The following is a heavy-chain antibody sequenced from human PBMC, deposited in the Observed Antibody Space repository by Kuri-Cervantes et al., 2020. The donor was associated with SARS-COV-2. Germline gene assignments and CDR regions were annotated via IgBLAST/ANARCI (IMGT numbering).Heavy chain of an antibody. V-gene: IGHV4-39*01. CDR2: IYYDGTT. CDR1: GGSISSNNDY. CDR3: VRHENTIDY. D-gene: IGHD2-2*01. J-gene: IGHJ4*02. Sequence: SETLSLTCTVSGGSISSNNDYWAWIRQPPGKGMEWIGRIYYDGTTYYKPSLESRVAISIDTPKSQFSLRLTSMTAADTAVYYCVRHENTIDYWGQGSLVTVSS.